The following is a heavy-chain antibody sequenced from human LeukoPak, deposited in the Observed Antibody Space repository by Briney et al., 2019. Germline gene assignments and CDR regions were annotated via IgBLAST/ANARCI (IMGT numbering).Heavy chain of an antibody. Sequence: PGGSLRLSCAASGFTFSSYAMHWVRQAPGKGLEWVAVISYDGSNKYYADSVKGRFTISRDNSKNMLYLQMNSLRAEDTAVYYCARASPSSGCLDYWGQGTLVTVSS. CDR2: ISYDGSNK. D-gene: IGHD6-19*01. V-gene: IGHV3-30-3*01. CDR1: GFTFSSYA. CDR3: ARASPSSGCLDY. J-gene: IGHJ4*02.